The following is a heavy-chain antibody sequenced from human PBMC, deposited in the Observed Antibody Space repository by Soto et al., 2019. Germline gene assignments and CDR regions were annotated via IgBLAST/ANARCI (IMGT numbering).Heavy chain of an antibody. CDR1: GYTFTSYD. V-gene: IGHV1-8*01. CDR2: MNPNSSNT. Sequence: QVQLVQSGAEVKKPGASVKVSCKASGYTFTSYDINWVRQATGQGLEWMGWMNPNSSNTGYAQKFQGRVTMTRNTSISTAYMELSSLRSEDTAVYYCAREGGLGYCSSTSCHDYWYFDLWGRGTLVTVSS. D-gene: IGHD2-2*01. CDR3: AREGGLGYCSSTSCHDYWYFDL. J-gene: IGHJ2*01.